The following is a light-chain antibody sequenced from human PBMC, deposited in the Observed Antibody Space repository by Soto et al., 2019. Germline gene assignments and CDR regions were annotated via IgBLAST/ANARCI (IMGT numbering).Light chain of an antibody. J-gene: IGKJ5*01. V-gene: IGKV3-15*01. CDR3: QQYNNWPPIT. CDR1: QSVSSN. CDR2: GAS. Sequence: EIVMAQSLATLSVSPGEGVTLSCRASQSVSSNLAWYQQRPGQAPRLLIYGASTRATGIPARFSGSGSGTEFTLTISSLQSEDFAVYYCQQYNNWPPITFGQGTRLEIK.